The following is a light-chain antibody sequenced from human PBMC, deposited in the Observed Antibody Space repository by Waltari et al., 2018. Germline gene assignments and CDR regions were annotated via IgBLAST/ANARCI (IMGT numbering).Light chain of an antibody. CDR3: MQGSHWPRT. J-gene: IGKJ2*01. Sequence: SQRPVQNDGNTYLNWFQQRPGQSPRRLIYKVSKRDSGFPDRFSGSWSGTDFTLKLSRVEAEDVGVYYCMQGSHWPRTFGQGTKLEI. V-gene: IGKV2-30*02. CDR2: KVS. CDR1: QRPVQNDGNTY.